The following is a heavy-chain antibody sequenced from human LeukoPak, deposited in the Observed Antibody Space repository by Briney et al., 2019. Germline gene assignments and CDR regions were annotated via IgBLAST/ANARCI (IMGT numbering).Heavy chain of an antibody. V-gene: IGHV3-15*01. CDR1: GFTFSNAW. CDR2: IKSKTDGGTT. Sequence: GGSLRLSCAASGFTFSNAWMSWVRQAPGKGLEWVGRIKSKTDGGTTDYAAPVKGRFTISRDDSKNTLYLQMNSLKTEDTAVYYCTTGGDYYYDSSGLDAFDIWGQGTMVTVSP. D-gene: IGHD3-22*01. CDR3: TTGGDYYYDSSGLDAFDI. J-gene: IGHJ3*02.